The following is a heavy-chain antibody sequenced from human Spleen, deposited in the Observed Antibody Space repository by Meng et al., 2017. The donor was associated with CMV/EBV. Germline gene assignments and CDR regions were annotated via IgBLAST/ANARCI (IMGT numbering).Heavy chain of an antibody. Sequence: GGSLRLSCAASGFTFSSYAMNWVRQAPGKGLEWVAVISYDGSNKYYADSVKGRFTISRDNSKNTLYLQMNSLRAEDTAVYYCAKVSSGSYYLYYYYGMDVWGQGTTVTVSS. CDR3: AKVSSGSYYLYYYYGMDV. CDR1: GFTFSSYA. CDR2: ISYDGSNK. V-gene: IGHV3-30*04. J-gene: IGHJ6*02. D-gene: IGHD1-26*01.